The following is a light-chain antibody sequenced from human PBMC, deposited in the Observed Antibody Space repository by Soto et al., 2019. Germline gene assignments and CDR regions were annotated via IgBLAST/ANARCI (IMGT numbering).Light chain of an antibody. CDR2: VNT. CDR3: QSYARSLSGWG. V-gene: IGLV1-40*01. CDR1: SSNIGADFG. J-gene: IGLJ3*02. Sequence: QSVLTQPPSVSGAPGQTITISCTGSSSNIGADFGVHWYQQLPGAAPKLVIFVNTNRPSGVPDRFSGSKSGTSASLAITGLQAEDESDYYCQSYARSLSGWGFGTGTKLPVL.